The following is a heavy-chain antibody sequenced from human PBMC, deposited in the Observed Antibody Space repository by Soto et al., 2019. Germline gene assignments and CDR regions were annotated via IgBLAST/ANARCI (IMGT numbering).Heavy chain of an antibody. CDR3: ARETGSGTLHYYYYMDV. D-gene: IGHD1-26*01. J-gene: IGHJ6*03. V-gene: IGHV6-1*01. CDR1: GDSVSSNSAA. Sequence: SQTLSLTCAISGDSVSSNSAAWNWIRQSPSRGLEWLGRTYYRSKWYNDYAVSVKSRITINPDTSNNQFSLQLNSVTPEDTAVYYCARETGSGTLHYYYYMDVWGKGTTVTVSS. CDR2: TYYRSKWYN.